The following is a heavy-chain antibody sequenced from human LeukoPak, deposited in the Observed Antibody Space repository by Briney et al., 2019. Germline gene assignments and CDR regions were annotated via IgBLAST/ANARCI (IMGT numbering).Heavy chain of an antibody. V-gene: IGHV1-69*05. CDR1: GGTFSSYA. Sequence: AASVKVSCKASGGTFSSYAISWVRQAPGQGLEWMGGIIPIFGTANYAQKFQGRVTITTDESTSTAYMELSSLRSEDTAVYYCARDPIGVGYFQHWGQGTLVTVSS. CDR3: ARDPIGVGYFQH. CDR2: IIPIFGTA. D-gene: IGHD2-8*01. J-gene: IGHJ1*01.